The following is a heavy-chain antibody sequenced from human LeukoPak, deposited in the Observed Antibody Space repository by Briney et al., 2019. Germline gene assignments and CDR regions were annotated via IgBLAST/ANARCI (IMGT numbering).Heavy chain of an antibody. CDR2: IYYSGST. V-gene: IGHV4-59*01. CDR3: AREYYGSGSYVIDY. D-gene: IGHD3-10*01. Sequence: KPSETLSLTCTVSGGSISSYYWSWIRQPPGKGLEWIGYIYYSGSTNYNPSLKRRVTISADTSKNQFSLKLSSVTAAETAVYYCAREYYGSGSYVIDYWGQGTLVTVSS. CDR1: GGSISSYY. J-gene: IGHJ4*02.